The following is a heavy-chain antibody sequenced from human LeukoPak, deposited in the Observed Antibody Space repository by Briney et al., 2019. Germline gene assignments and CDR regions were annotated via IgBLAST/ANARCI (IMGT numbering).Heavy chain of an antibody. CDR3: ASTYYYDSSGYYQDAFDI. V-gene: IGHV4-39*07. D-gene: IGHD3-22*01. CDR1: GGSISSSSYY. CDR2: IYYSGST. J-gene: IGHJ3*02. Sequence: PSETLSLTCTVSGGSISSSSYYWGWIRQPPGKGLEWIGSIYYSGSTYYNPSLKSRVTISVDTSKNQFSLKLSSVTAADTAVYYCASTYYYDSSGYYQDAFDIWGQGTMVTVSS.